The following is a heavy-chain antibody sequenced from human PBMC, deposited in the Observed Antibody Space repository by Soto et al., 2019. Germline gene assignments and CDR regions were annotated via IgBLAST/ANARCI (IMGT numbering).Heavy chain of an antibody. CDR1: GLSFNDFY. CDR3: ASRNTPKFYYDGSGSAAYSFYAMDV. J-gene: IGHJ6*02. Sequence: QVQLQQWGAGLLKPSETLSLPCAFYGLSFNDFYWSWIRQSPGKGLEWIGEIDHSGSADYNPSPQSRVTISLDTSKTHLSLRLSSVTAADSSAYSCASRNTPKFYYDGSGSAAYSFYAMDVWGQGTTVTVS. D-gene: IGHD3-22*01. V-gene: IGHV4-34*01. CDR2: IDHSGSA.